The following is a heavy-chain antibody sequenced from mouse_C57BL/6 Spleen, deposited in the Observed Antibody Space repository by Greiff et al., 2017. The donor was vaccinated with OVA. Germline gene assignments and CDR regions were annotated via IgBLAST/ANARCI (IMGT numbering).Heavy chain of an antibody. CDR2: ISSGSSTI. J-gene: IGHJ2*01. D-gene: IGHD3-2*02. CDR1: GFTFSDYG. CDR3: ARRQLRLPLYFDY. V-gene: IGHV5-17*01. Sequence: EVQLVESGGGLVKPGGSLKLSCAASGFTFSDYGMHWVRQAPEKGLEWVAYISSGSSTIYYADTVKGRFTISRDNAKNTLFLQMTSMRSEDTAMYYCARRQLRLPLYFDYWGQGTTLTVSS.